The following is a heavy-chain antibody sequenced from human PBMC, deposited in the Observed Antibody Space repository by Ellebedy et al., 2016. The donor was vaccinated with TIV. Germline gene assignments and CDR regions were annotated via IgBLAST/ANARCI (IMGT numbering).Heavy chain of an antibody. CDR2: ISSSNSYI. Sequence: GESLKISCAASGFTFSTYTMNWVRQAPGKGLEWVSSISSSNSYIYYAASVKGRFTISRDNAKNSLYLQMNSLRAEDTAVYYCARGSGEYSGYDWKWGQGTLVTVSS. V-gene: IGHV3-21*01. D-gene: IGHD5-12*01. CDR3: ARGSGEYSGYDWK. CDR1: GFTFSTYT. J-gene: IGHJ4*02.